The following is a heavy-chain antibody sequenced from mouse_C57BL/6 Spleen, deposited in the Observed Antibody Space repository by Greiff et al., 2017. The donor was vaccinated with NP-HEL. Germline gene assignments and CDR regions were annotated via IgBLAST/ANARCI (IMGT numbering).Heavy chain of an antibody. CDR1: GFSLTSYA. D-gene: IGHD1-1*01. CDR3: ARKEKAIYYYGSSSYYYAMDY. Sequence: QVQLQQSGPGLVAPSQSLSITCTVSGFSLTSYAISWVRQPPGKGLEWLGVIWTGGGTNYNSALKSRLSISKDNSKSQDFLKMNSLQTDDTARYYCARKEKAIYYYGSSSYYYAMDYWGQGTSVTVSS. V-gene: IGHV2-9-1*01. CDR2: IWTGGGT. J-gene: IGHJ4*01.